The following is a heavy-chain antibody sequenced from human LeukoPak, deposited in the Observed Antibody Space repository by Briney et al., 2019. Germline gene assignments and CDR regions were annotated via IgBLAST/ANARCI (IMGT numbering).Heavy chain of an antibody. CDR2: MGSNSGDT. D-gene: IGHD7-27*01. V-gene: IGHV1-8*01. CDR3: VRGPPNWGFDY. CDR1: GYTFTNYD. Sequence: GASVKVSCKASGYTFTNYDINWVRQATGQGLEWMGWMGSNSGDTGYAQKFQDRVTMTRDTFISTAYMELNNVRPEDTAVYYCVRGPPNWGFDYWGQGTLVTVSS. J-gene: IGHJ4*02.